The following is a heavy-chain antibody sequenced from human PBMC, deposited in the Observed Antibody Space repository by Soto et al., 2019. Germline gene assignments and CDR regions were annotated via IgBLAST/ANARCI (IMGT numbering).Heavy chain of an antibody. CDR2: INTNNGDT. Sequence: ASVKVSCKASGYTFNGYYIHWVRQAPGQGLEWMGWINTNNGDTNYAQKFQGRVTMTRDTSIRTAYMELSRVRSDDTAVYYCARALATDYWGQGTLVTVSS. J-gene: IGHJ4*02. V-gene: IGHV1-2*02. CDR1: GYTFNGYY. CDR3: ARALATDY.